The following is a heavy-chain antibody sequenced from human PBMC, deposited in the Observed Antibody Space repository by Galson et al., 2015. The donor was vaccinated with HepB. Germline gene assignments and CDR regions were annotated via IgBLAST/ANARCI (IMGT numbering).Heavy chain of an antibody. J-gene: IGHJ6*02. V-gene: IGHV3-30*18. CDR2: ISYDGSKK. D-gene: IGHD3-16*01. CDR3: AKAGSPYDYSYGMDV. Sequence: SLRLSCAASGFIFGDYDIHWVRQAPGKGLEWVALISYDGSKKFYADPVKGRFTISRDSPRNTLFLQMNSLRAEDAAVYYCAKAGSPYDYSYGMDVWGQGTTVTVSS. CDR1: GFIFGDYD.